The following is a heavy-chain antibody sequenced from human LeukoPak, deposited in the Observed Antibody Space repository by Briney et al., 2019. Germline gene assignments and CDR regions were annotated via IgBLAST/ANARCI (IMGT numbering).Heavy chain of an antibody. D-gene: IGHD2-8*02. CDR2: ISWNSGSI. CDR3: AKAYSEAGGAFDI. Sequence: GGSLRLSCAASGFSFGDYAMHWVRQAPGKGLEWVSGISWNSGSIGYADSVKGRFTISRDNAKNSLYLQMNSLRAEDTALYYCAKAYSEAGGAFDIWGQGTMVTVSS. J-gene: IGHJ3*02. CDR1: GFSFGDYA. V-gene: IGHV3-9*01.